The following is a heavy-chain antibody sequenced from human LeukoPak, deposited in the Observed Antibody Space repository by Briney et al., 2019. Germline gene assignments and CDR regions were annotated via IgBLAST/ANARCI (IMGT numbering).Heavy chain of an antibody. J-gene: IGHJ4*02. V-gene: IGHV4-59*01. CDR2: IYYSGST. CDR1: GGSISSYY. Sequence: SETLSLTCTVSGGSISSYYWSWIRQPPGKGLEWIGYIYYSGSTNYNPSLKSRVTISVDTSKNQFSLKLSSVTAADTAVYYCARNYPQWFGELSFDYWGQGTLVTVSS. D-gene: IGHD3-10*01. CDR3: ARNYPQWFGELSFDY.